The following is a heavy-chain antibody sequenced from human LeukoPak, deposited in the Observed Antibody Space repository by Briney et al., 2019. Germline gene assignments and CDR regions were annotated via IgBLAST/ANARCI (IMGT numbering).Heavy chain of an antibody. CDR1: GGSISSYY. D-gene: IGHD5-12*01. CDR3: ARRGGYDFYWFDP. J-gene: IGHJ5*02. V-gene: IGHV4-59*08. Sequence: SETLSLTCTVSGGSISSYYWSWIRQPPGKGLEGIGYIYYSGSTNYNPSLRSRVTISVDTSKNQFSLKLSSVTAADTAVYYCARRGGYDFYWFDPWGQGTLVTVSS. CDR2: IYYSGST.